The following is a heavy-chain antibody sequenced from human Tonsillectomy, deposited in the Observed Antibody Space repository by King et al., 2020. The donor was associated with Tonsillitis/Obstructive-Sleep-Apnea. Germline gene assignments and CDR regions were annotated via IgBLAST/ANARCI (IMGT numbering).Heavy chain of an antibody. CDR1: GGSIKSNY. Sequence: VQLQESGPGLVKPAETLSLMCTVSGGSIKSNYWTWIRQPPGKRLEWIGYIFHSGRTTYNPSLKSRVTISLDTSKGQFSLRLNSVTAADTAVYFCGRHNPQDNWNYDYWGQGILVTVSS. CDR2: IFHSGRT. CDR3: GRHNPQDNWNYDY. V-gene: IGHV4-59*08. J-gene: IGHJ4*02. D-gene: IGHD1-7*01.